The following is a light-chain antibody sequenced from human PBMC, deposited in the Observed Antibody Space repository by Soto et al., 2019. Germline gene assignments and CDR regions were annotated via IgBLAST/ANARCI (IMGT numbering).Light chain of an antibody. J-gene: IGKJ3*01. CDR1: ERISSNF. CDR2: GAS. V-gene: IGKV3-20*01. CDR3: QQYGTSPFT. Sequence: VLTQSPDTLSLSPGERATLSCRASERISSNFLAWYQQRPGQAPRLLIYGASTRASGIPDRFSGSGSGTDFALTSSRLEPEDFGVFYWQQYGTSPFTFGPGTTVESK.